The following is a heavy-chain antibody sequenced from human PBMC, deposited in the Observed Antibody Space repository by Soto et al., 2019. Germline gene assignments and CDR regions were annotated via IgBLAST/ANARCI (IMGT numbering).Heavy chain of an antibody. D-gene: IGHD3-3*01. J-gene: IGHJ6*02. CDR2: ISYDGSNK. V-gene: IGHV3-30*18. CDR3: AKVPSVTIFGVVISHPYYYGMDV. CDR1: GFTFSSYG. Sequence: QVQLVESGGGVVQPGRSLRLSCAASGFTFSSYGMHWVRQAPGKGLEWVAVISYDGSNKYYADSVKGRFTISRDNSKNTLYLQMNSLRAEDTAVYYCAKVPSVTIFGVVISHPYYYGMDVRGQGTTVTVSS.